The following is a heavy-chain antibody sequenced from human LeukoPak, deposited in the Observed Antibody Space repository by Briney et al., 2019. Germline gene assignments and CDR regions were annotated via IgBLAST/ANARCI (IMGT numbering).Heavy chain of an antibody. CDR2: IYHSGST. D-gene: IGHD3-3*01. V-gene: IGHV4-38-2*02. J-gene: IGHJ5*02. CDR1: GYSISSGYY. CDR3: ARGHNPHYDFWSGYPLYNWFDP. Sequence: SETLSLTCTVSGYSISSGYYWGWIRQPPGKGLEWIGSIYHSGSTYYNPSLKSRVTISVDTSKNQFSLKLSSVTAADTAVYYCARGHNPHYDFWSGYPLYNWFDPWGQGTLVTVSS.